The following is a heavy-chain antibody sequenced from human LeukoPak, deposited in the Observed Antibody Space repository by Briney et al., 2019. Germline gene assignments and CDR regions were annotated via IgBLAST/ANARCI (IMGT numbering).Heavy chain of an antibody. D-gene: IGHD3-10*01. J-gene: IGHJ5*02. CDR1: GFTFSSYG. CDR3: AKDANYYGSGSYDWFDP. Sequence: GGSLRLSCAASGFTFSSYGVHWVRQAPGKGLEWVAFIRYDGSNKYYADSVKGRFTFSRDNSKNTLYLQMNSLRAEDTAVYYCAKDANYYGSGSYDWFDPWGQGTLVTVSS. V-gene: IGHV3-30*02. CDR2: IRYDGSNK.